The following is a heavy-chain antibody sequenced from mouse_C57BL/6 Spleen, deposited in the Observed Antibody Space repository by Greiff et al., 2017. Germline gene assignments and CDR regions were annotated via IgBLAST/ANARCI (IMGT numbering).Heavy chain of an antibody. CDR2: IYPGDGDT. D-gene: IGHD2-4*01. CDR3: AGDYRGYYAMDY. CDR1: GYAFSSSW. J-gene: IGHJ4*01. Sequence: QVQLQQSGPELVKPGASVKISCKASGYAFSSSWMNWVKQRPGKGLEWIGRIYPGDGDTNYNGKFKGKATLTADKSSSTAYMQLSSLTSEDSAVYFCAGDYRGYYAMDYWGQGTSVTVSS. V-gene: IGHV1-82*01.